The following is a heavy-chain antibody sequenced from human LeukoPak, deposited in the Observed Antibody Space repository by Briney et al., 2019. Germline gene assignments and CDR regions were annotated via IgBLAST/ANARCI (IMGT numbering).Heavy chain of an antibody. V-gene: IGHV4-59*01. CDR2: IYYSGST. CDR1: GGSISSYY. D-gene: IGHD5-18*01. Sequence: SETLSLTCTVSGGSISSYYWSWIRQPPGKGLEWIGYIYYSGSTNYNPPLKSRVTISVDTSKNQFSLKLSSVTAADTAVYYCASSPLVDTAMVTGWGQGTLVTVSS. J-gene: IGHJ4*02. CDR3: ASSPLVDTAMVTG.